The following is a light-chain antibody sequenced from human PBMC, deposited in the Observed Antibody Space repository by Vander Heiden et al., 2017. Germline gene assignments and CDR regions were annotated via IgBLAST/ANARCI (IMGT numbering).Light chain of an antibody. Sequence: SYKLTQPPSVSVSPGQTARITCSGDALPNQYAYWYQQKPGQAPVLVIYKDSERPSGIPDRFSGSSSGTTVTLTISGVQAEDEADYYCQSADSSGSWVFGGGTKLTVL. CDR2: KDS. CDR1: ALPNQY. J-gene: IGLJ3*02. V-gene: IGLV3-25*03. CDR3: QSADSSGSWV.